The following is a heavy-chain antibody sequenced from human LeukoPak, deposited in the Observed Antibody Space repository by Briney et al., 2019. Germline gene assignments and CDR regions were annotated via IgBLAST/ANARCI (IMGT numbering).Heavy chain of an antibody. J-gene: IGHJ4*02. D-gene: IGHD3-22*01. Sequence: SQTLSLTCTVSGGSISSGDYYWSWIPQPPGKGLEWIGYIYYSGSTYYNPSLKSRVTISVDTSKNQFSLRLSSVTAADTAVYYCARGSSGYYSSYYFDYWGQGTLVTVSS. V-gene: IGHV4-30-4*01. CDR3: ARGSSGYYSSYYFDY. CDR1: GGSISSGDYY. CDR2: IYYSGST.